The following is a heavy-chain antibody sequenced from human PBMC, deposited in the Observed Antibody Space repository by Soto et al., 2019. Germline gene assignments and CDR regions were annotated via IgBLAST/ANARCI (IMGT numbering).Heavy chain of an antibody. J-gene: IGHJ3*02. CDR3: ARMDDYIWGSYGYRWGAFDI. V-gene: IGHV4-34*01. D-gene: IGHD3-16*01. Sequence: PSETLSLTCAVYGGSFSGYYWSWIRQPPGKGLEWIGEINHSGSTNYNPSLKSRVTISVDTSKNQFSLKLSSVTAADTAVYYCARMDDYIWGSYGYRWGAFDIWGQGTIVTVS. CDR2: INHSGST. CDR1: GGSFSGYY.